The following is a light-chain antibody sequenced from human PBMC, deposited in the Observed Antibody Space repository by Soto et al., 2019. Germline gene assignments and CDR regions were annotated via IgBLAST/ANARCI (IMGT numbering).Light chain of an antibody. CDR2: RAS. CDR1: QSLSCN. V-gene: IGKV3-15*01. Sequence: EIVMTQSPATLSVSPGERATLSCRASQSLSCNLAWYQQKPGQAPRLLIYRASTRATGVPARFSASGSGTEFTLTISSLQSEDSAVYYCHQYSNRTPWTFGPGTKVEIK. CDR3: HQYSNRTPWT. J-gene: IGKJ1*01.